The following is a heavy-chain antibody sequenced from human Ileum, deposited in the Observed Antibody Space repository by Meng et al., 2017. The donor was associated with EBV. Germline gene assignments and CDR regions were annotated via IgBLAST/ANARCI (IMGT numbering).Heavy chain of an antibody. CDR1: GGSISSSY. V-gene: IGHV4-59*05. D-gene: IGHD2-8*01. Sequence: QWQCLESGPGLVKTSETLSLTCTVSGGSISSSYWNWVRQSPGKGLEWIGSIYYSGNTYYNPSLKSRVTISVDTSKNQFSLKLSSVTAADAAVYYCARQGTIKYIQHWGQGTLVTVSS. CDR3: ARQGTIKYIQH. CDR2: IYYSGNT. J-gene: IGHJ1*01.